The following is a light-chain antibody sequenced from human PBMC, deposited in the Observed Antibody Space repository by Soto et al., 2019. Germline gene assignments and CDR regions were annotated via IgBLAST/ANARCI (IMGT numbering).Light chain of an antibody. V-gene: IGKV3-20*01. Sequence: EIVLTQSPGNVSLSPGERATLSCRASQSVSSNFLAWYQQKPGQAPTLLISGASSRATGIPDRFSGSGSGTDFTLTISRLEPEDFAVYYCQQYGTSPTFGQGTRVEI. CDR2: GAS. CDR3: QQYGTSPT. CDR1: QSVSSNF. J-gene: IGKJ1*01.